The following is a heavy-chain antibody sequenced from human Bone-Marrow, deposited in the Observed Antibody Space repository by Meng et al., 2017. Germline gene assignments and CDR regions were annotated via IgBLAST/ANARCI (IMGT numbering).Heavy chain of an antibody. D-gene: IGHD1-1*01. Sequence: GESLKISCAAAGFTFSDYYMSWSRQAPGKGLEWGSYISSSGSTIYYADSVKGRFTISRDNAKNSLYLQMNSLRAEDTAVYYCARDLGTNSPYNITLYYYYGMDVWGQGTTVTVSS. V-gene: IGHV3-11*04. J-gene: IGHJ6*02. CDR3: ARDLGTNSPYNITLYYYYGMDV. CDR2: ISSSGSTI. CDR1: GFTFSDYY.